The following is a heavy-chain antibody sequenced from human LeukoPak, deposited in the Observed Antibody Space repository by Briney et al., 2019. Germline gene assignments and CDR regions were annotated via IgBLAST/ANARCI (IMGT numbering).Heavy chain of an antibody. CDR3: ARDTYYYGSGSYYFDY. V-gene: IGHV4-39*07. CDR1: GGSISSSSYY. J-gene: IGHJ4*02. D-gene: IGHD3-10*01. CDR2: IYYSGST. Sequence: SETLSLTCTVSGGSISSSSYYWGWIRQPPGKGLEWIGSIYYSGSTNYNPSLKSRVTMSVDTSKNQFSLKLSSVTAADTAVYYCARDTYYYGSGSYYFDYWGQGTLVTVSS.